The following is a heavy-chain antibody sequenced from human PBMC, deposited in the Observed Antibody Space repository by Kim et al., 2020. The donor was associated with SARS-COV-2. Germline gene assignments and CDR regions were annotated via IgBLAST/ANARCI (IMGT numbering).Heavy chain of an antibody. CDR3: ARASYYYGSGSAPPSHAFDI. Sequence: SETLSLTCAVYGGSFSGYYWSWIRQPPGKGLEWIGEINHSGSTNYNPSLKSRVTISVDTSKNQFSLKLSSVTAADTAVYYCARASYYYGSGSAPPSHAFDIWGQGTMVTVSS. CDR1: GGSFSGYY. J-gene: IGHJ3*02. D-gene: IGHD3-10*01. V-gene: IGHV4-34*01. CDR2: INHSGST.